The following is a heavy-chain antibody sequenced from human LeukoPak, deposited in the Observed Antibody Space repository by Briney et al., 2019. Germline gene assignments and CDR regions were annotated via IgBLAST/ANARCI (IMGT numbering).Heavy chain of an antibody. V-gene: IGHV3-48*03. J-gene: IGHJ4*02. Sequence: GGSLRLSCAASRFTFSSYEMNWVRQAPGKGLEWVSYISTSASTIYYADSVKGRFTISRDNAKSSLYLQMNSLRAEDTAVYYCARKLRLGGYFDYWGQGTLVTVSS. CDR1: RFTFSSYE. D-gene: IGHD3-16*01. CDR2: ISTSASTI. CDR3: ARKLRLGGYFDY.